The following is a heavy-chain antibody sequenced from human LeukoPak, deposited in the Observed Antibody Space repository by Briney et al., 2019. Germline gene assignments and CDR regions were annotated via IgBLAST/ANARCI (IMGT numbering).Heavy chain of an antibody. V-gene: IGHV4-4*07. CDR3: ASSTSWYWFDP. Sequence: TASETLSLTCTVSGGSISSYYWSWIRQPAGKGLEWFGRIYTSGSTNYNPSLKSRVTMSVDTSKNQFSLNLSSVTAADTAVYYCASSTSWYWFDPWGQGTLVTVSS. CDR1: GGSISSYY. J-gene: IGHJ5*02. CDR2: IYTSGST. D-gene: IGHD6-13*01.